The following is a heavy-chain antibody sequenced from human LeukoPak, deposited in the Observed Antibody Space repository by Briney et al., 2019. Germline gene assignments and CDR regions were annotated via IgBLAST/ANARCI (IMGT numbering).Heavy chain of an antibody. CDR2: IKQDGSEK. CDR3: ARAHSYYSDSSGYYFDY. J-gene: IGHJ4*02. V-gene: IGHV3-7*01. CDR1: GFTFSSYW. Sequence: GGSLRLSCAASGFTFSSYWMSWVRQAPGKGLEWVANIKQDGSEKYYVDSVKGRFTISRDNAKNSLYLQMNSLRAEDTAVYYCARAHSYYSDSSGYYFDYWGQGTLVTVSS. D-gene: IGHD3-22*01.